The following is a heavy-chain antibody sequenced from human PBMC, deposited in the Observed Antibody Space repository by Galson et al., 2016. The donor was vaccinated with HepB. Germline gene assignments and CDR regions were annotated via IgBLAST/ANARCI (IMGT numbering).Heavy chain of an antibody. D-gene: IGHD2-8*01. CDR2: IYNSVNT. CDR1: GDSVSTHY. V-gene: IGHV4-59*02. Sequence: SETLSLTCTVSGDSVSTHYWSWIRQPPGKGLEWIGYIYNSVNTNYNPSLKSRVTISVDTSKDHFSLKVTSLTAADTAAYYFAGAPYRSNGVCYTDCYGLDVWGQGTTVTVSS. J-gene: IGHJ6*02. CDR3: AGAPYRSNGVCYTDCYGLDV.